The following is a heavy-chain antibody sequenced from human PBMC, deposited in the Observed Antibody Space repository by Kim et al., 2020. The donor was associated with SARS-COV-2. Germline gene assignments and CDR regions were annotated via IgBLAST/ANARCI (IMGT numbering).Heavy chain of an antibody. V-gene: IGHV4-39*01. CDR3: ARPLAYYYDSSGSRDDAFDI. Sequence: RVTISVDTSKNQFSLKLSSVTAADTAVYYCARPLAYYYDSSGSRDDAFDIWGQGTMVTVSS. D-gene: IGHD3-22*01. J-gene: IGHJ3*02.